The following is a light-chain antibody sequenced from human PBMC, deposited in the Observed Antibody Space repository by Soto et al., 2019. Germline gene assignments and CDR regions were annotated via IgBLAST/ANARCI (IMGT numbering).Light chain of an antibody. CDR1: SSNIGAGYD. V-gene: IGLV1-40*01. J-gene: IGLJ1*01. CDR2: GNT. Sequence: QSVLTQPPSVSGAPGQRVTISCTGSSSNIGAGYDVQWYQQLPGTAPKLLMYGNTNRPSGVPDRFSGSKSGTSASLAITGLQAEDEADYYCQSYDSSLTALYVFGTGTKLTVL. CDR3: QSYDSSLTALYV.